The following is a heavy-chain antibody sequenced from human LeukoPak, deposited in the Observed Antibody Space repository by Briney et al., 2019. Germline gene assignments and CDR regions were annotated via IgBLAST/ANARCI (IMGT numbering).Heavy chain of an antibody. CDR2: IRSNGRDT. D-gene: IGHD2-15*01. V-gene: IGHV3-23*01. Sequence: GGSLRLSCAASGFTFREYSMSWVRQARGKGLEWVSNIRSNGRDTFYTDSVKGRFTISRDNSKNTLYLEMNSLRADDTAVYYCAKGGYTTYFDPWGQGALVTVSS. CDR1: GFTFREYS. J-gene: IGHJ5*02. CDR3: AKGGYTTYFDP.